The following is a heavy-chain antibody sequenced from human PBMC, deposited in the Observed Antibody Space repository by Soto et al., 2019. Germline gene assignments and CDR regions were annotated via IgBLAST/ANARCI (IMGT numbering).Heavy chain of an antibody. V-gene: IGHV3-30*18. CDR3: AKAGGCSSTSCSWVLDY. Sequence: GGSLRLSCAASGFTFSSYGMHWVRQAPGKGLEWVAVISYDGSNKYYADSVKGRFTISRDNSKNTLYLQMNSLRAEDTAVYYCAKAGGCSSTSCSWVLDYWGQGTLVTVSS. J-gene: IGHJ4*02. D-gene: IGHD2-2*01. CDR1: GFTFSSYG. CDR2: ISYDGSNK.